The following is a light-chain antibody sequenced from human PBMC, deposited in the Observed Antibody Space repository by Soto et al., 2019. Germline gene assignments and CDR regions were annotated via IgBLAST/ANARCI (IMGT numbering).Light chain of an antibody. CDR2: DAS. CDR1: QSVGSL. Sequence: EIVLTQSPATLSLSPGEGATLSCRASQSVGSLLAWYQQKPGQDPRLVIYDASNRATGIPARFSGSGSGTDFTLTISSLEPEDFAVYYCQPRSNWPITFGQGTRLEIK. CDR3: QPRSNWPIT. V-gene: IGKV3-11*01. J-gene: IGKJ5*01.